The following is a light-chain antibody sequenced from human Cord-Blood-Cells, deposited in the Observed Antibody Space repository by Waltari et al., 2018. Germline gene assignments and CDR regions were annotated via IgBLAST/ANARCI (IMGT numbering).Light chain of an antibody. J-gene: IGLJ3*02. V-gene: IGLV3-19*01. CDR2: GKN. Sequence: SSELTQDPAVSVALGQTVRITCQGASLRGYSASWYQQKPGQAPVLVIYGKNNRPSGIPDRFSGSSSGNTASLTITGAQAEDEADYYCNSRDSSGNHWVFGGGTKLTVL. CDR1: SLRGYS. CDR3: NSRDSSGNHWV.